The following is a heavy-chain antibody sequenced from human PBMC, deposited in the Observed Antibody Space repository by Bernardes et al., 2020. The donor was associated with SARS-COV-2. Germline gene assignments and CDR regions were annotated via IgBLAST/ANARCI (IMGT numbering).Heavy chain of an antibody. CDR1: GFTFSSYW. CDR2: IKQDGREQ. J-gene: IGHJ4*02. Sequence: GGSLRLSCAASGFTFSSYWMSWVRQAPGKGLAWVANIKQDGREQYYVDSVKGRFTISRDNAKNSLYLQMNSLRAEDTAVYYCAREGGEGFDYWGQGTLVTGSS. CDR3: AREGGEGFDY. V-gene: IGHV3-7*01. D-gene: IGHD3-16*01.